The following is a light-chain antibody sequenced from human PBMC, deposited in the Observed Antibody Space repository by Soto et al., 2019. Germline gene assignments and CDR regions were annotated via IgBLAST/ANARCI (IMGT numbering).Light chain of an antibody. CDR2: GAS. CDR3: QQYNNWPWGT. CDR1: QSVSSN. V-gene: IGKV3-15*01. J-gene: IGKJ1*01. Sequence: EIVMTQSPATLSVSPGERATLSCRASQSVSSNLAWYQQKPGQAPRLLIYGASTRATGIPARFSGSGSGTEFTLTISSLQSEDFAVYHCQQYNNWPWGTFGQGTKVEIK.